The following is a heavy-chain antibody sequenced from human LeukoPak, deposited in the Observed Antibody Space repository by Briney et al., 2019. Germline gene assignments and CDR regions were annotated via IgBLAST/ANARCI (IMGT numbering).Heavy chain of an antibody. Sequence: PGGSLRLSCVASGFSFDDYGMFWVRQTPGKGLEWVSGISWNGGNIGYADSVKGRFTISRDNAKKSLYLQMNSLRAEDTAVYYCARGGYHAYYLDYWGQGSLVTVSS. CDR3: ARGGYHAYYLDY. D-gene: IGHD5-18*01. CDR1: GFSFDDYG. V-gene: IGHV3-20*04. J-gene: IGHJ4*02. CDR2: ISWNGGNI.